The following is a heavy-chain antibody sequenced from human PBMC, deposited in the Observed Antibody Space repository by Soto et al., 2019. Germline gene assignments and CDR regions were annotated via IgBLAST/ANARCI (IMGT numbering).Heavy chain of an antibody. Sequence: PGGSLRLSCAASGFTFSSYAMTWVRQAQGKGLEWGSVMSGRGGSTYYVEAVKGRFTISSDNYKNTLYLQMNSLRAEDTAVYYCAKGRNYDFWSAYYFDHWGQGTLVPVSS. CDR2: MSGRGGST. J-gene: IGHJ4*02. CDR1: GFTFSSYA. D-gene: IGHD3-3*01. CDR3: AKGRNYDFWSAYYFDH. V-gene: IGHV3-23*01.